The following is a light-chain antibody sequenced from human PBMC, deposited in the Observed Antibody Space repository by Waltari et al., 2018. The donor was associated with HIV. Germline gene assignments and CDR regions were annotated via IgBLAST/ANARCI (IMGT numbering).Light chain of an antibody. J-gene: IGLJ3*02. CDR1: SSHVGGSDP. Sequence: QSALPQPRPVSGSPGQSATIPCTATSSHVGGSDPVPWYLQHPGKVPKLIIYEVIKRPSGVPDRFSGSKSGNTASLTISGLQTEDEADYFCCSYAGTYTYVLFGGGTKLTVL. CDR2: EVI. CDR3: CSYAGTYTYVL. V-gene: IGLV2-11*01.